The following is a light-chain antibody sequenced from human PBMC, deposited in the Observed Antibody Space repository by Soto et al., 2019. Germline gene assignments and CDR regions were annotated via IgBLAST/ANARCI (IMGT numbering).Light chain of an antibody. V-gene: IGKV1-33*01. J-gene: IGKJ2*01. CDR2: DAS. CDR3: QQYDNLIT. CDR1: QDISNY. Sequence: DIQMTQSPSSLSASVGDRVTITCQASQDISNYLNWYQQKPGKAPKLLIYDASNLETGVPSRFSGRGSGTDFTFTISSLQPEDIATYYCQQYDNLITFGQGTKVEIK.